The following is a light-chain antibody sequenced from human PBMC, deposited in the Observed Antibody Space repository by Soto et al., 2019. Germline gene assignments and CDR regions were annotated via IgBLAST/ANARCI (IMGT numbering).Light chain of an antibody. J-gene: IGKJ4*01. CDR1: QSVRSY. Sequence: EIVLTQSTATLSLSPGDRATLSCRASQSVRSYLAWYQHKPGQAPRLLIYDASNRATGIPARFSGSGSGTDFTLTISSLEAEDFAVYYCQQRTNWPPTFGGGTKVEIK. CDR2: DAS. V-gene: IGKV3-11*01. CDR3: QQRTNWPPT.